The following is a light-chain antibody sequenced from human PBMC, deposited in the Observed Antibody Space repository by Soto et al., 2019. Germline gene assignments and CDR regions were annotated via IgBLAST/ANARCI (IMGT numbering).Light chain of an antibody. CDR3: QQYNNWPWT. CDR2: DVS. J-gene: IGKJ1*01. V-gene: IGKV1D-13*01. Sequence: IQMTQSPSSLSASVGDRVTITCRTSQSVSGYLNWYQQKPGKAPKLLIYDVSSLESGVPSRFSGSGSGTEFTLTISSLQSVDFAVYSCQQYNNWPWTFGQGTKVDIK. CDR1: QSVSGY.